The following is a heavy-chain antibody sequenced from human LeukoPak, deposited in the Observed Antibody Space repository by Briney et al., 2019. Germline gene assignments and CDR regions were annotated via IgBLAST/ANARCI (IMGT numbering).Heavy chain of an antibody. CDR2: IFYSGST. D-gene: IGHD3-10*01. CDR1: GGSISSGGYY. Sequence: SETLSLTCTVSGGSISSGGYYWSWIRQHPGKGLEWIGYIFYSGSTYYNPSLKSRVTISVDSSKNQFSLKLSSVTAADTAVYYCARSYYYVDFWAQGARVTVSS. CDR3: ARSYYYVDF. V-gene: IGHV4-31*03. J-gene: IGHJ4*02.